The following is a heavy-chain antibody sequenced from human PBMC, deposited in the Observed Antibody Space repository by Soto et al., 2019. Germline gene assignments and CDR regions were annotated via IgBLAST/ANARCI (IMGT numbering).Heavy chain of an antibody. J-gene: IGHJ4*02. V-gene: IGHV3-23*01. CDR2: ISGRGDDT. Sequence: GGSLTLSCAASGFTFSSDAMRWVRQAPGKGLEWASTISGRGDDTYYTDSVKGRFTISRDNSKNTLYVHMNSLRAVASAVYYCARAQPTYSSSYFDYWGQGTPVTVSS. CDR1: GFTFSSDA. D-gene: IGHD3-22*01. CDR3: ARAQPTYSSSYFDY.